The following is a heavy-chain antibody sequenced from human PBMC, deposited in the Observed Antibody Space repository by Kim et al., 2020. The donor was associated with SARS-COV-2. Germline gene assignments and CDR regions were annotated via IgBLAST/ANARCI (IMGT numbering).Heavy chain of an antibody. CDR1: GFTFSSYG. J-gene: IGHJ6*02. CDR3: GIQLWLTPAGMDV. D-gene: IGHD5-18*01. V-gene: IGHV3-30*03. CDR2: ISYDGSNK. Sequence: GGSLRLSCAASGFTFSSYGMHWVRQAPGKGLEWVAVISYDGSNKYYADSVKGRFTISRDNSKNTLYLQMNSLRAEDTAVYYCGIQLWLTPAGMDVWGQGTTVTVSS.